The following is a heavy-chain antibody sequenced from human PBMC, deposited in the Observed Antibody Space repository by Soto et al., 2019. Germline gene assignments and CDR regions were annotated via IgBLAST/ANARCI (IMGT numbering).Heavy chain of an antibody. D-gene: IGHD4-17*01. CDR2: ISYEGSNK. CDR1: GFTSSSYA. J-gene: IGHJ6*02. V-gene: IGHV3-30-3*01. Sequence: GGSLRLSCAASGFTSSSYAMHWVRQARGKGLEWVAVISYEGSNKYYADSVKGRFIISRDNSKSTLYLQMNSLRAEDTAVYYCAKASDYGRRLTVYGMDVWGHGTTVTVSS. CDR3: AKASDYGRRLTVYGMDV.